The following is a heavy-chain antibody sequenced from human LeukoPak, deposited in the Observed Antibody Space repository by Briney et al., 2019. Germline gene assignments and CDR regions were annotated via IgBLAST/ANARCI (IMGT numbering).Heavy chain of an antibody. V-gene: IGHV4-4*02. D-gene: IGHD6-19*01. J-gene: IGHJ4*02. CDR2: IYHSGST. CDR1: GGSISSSNW. CDR3: AKASSSGWYHFDY. Sequence: SGTLSLTCAVSGGSISSSNWWSWVRQPPGKGLEWIGEIYHSGSTNYNPSLKSRVTISVDTSKNQFSLKLSSVTAADTAVYYCAKASSSGWYHFDYWGQGTLVTVSS.